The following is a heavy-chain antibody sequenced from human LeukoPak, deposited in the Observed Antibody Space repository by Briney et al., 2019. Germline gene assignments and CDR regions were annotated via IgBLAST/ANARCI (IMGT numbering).Heavy chain of an antibody. V-gene: IGHV3-23*01. J-gene: IGHJ4*02. CDR2: ISGSGGST. CDR3: AKQEEQWLVRGAFDY. Sequence: GGSLRLSCAASGFTFSSYAMSWVRQAPGKGLEWVSAISGSGGSTYYADSVKGRFTISRDNSKNTLHLQMNSLRAEDTAVYYCAKQEEQWLVRGAFDYWGQGTLVTVSS. CDR1: GFTFSSYA. D-gene: IGHD6-19*01.